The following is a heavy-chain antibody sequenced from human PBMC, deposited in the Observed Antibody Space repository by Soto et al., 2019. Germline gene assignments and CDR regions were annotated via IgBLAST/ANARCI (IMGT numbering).Heavy chain of an antibody. D-gene: IGHD3-22*01. CDR3: ARVWARYYESSGPAGY. CDR2: INAGNGNT. J-gene: IGHJ4*02. V-gene: IGHV1-3*01. Sequence: QVQLVQSGAEVKKPGASVKVSCKASGYTFTSYVLHWVRQAPGQRLEWMGWINAGNGNTKYSQKFQGRVTITRDTSASTADMELSSLRSEDTAVYYCARVWARYYESSGPAGYWGQGTLVTVSS. CDR1: GYTFTSYV.